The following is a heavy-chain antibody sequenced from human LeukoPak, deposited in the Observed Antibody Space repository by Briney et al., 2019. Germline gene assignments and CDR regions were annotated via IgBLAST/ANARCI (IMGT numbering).Heavy chain of an antibody. CDR2: MNPNSGNT. J-gene: IGHJ6*02. CDR1: GYTFTSYD. CDR3: ARGGCSSTSCVNYYYYGMDV. Sequence: GASVKVSCKASGYTFTSYDINWVRQATGQGLEWMGWMNPNSGNTGYAQKFQGRVTMTRNTSISTAYMELSSLRSEDTAVYYCARGGCSSTSCVNYYYYGMDVWGQGTTVTVSS. D-gene: IGHD2-2*01. V-gene: IGHV1-8*01.